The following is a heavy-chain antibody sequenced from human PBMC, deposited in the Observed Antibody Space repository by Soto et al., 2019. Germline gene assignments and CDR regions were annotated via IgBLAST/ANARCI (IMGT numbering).Heavy chain of an antibody. CDR1: GGSISSGGYY. D-gene: IGHD3-16*02. CDR3: ASTYFYYIWGSYRDPVLVHDAFDI. V-gene: IGHV4-31*03. J-gene: IGHJ3*02. CDR2: IYYSGST. Sequence: SETLSLTCTVSGGSISSGGYYWSWIRQHPGKGLERIGYIYYSGSTYYNPSLKSRVTISVDTSKNQFSLKLSSVTAADTAVYYFASTYFYYIWGSYRDPVLVHDAFDIWGQGTMVTVSS.